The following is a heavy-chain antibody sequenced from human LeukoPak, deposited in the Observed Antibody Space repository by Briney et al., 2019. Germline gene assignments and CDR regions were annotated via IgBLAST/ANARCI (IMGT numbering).Heavy chain of an antibody. CDR1: GVTFRTYG. J-gene: IGHJ4*02. Sequence: GGSLRLSCAASGVTFRTYGMQWVRQAPGKGLEWVSSISSSSIYIYYADSVKGRFTTSRDNAKTSLSLQMNSLRAEDTAVYYCARGHSNYGDYFDYWGQGTLVTVSS. D-gene: IGHD4-11*01. CDR3: ARGHSNYGDYFDY. V-gene: IGHV3-21*01. CDR2: ISSSSIYI.